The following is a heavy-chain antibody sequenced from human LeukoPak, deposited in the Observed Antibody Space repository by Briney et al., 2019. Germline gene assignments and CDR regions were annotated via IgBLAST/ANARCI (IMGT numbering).Heavy chain of an antibody. CDR1: GYTFTGYY. J-gene: IGHJ4*02. Sequence: ASVKVSCKVSGYTFTGYYMHWVRQAPGQGLEWMGWINPNSGGTNYAQKFQGWVTMTRDTSISTAYMELSRLRSDDTAVYYCARVLRHYGDYYFDYWGQGTLVTVSS. V-gene: IGHV1-2*04. CDR2: INPNSGGT. CDR3: ARVLRHYGDYYFDY. D-gene: IGHD4-17*01.